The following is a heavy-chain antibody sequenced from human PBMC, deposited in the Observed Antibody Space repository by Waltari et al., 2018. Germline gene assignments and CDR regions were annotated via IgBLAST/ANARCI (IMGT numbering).Heavy chain of an antibody. CDR2: ISTSTKYI. D-gene: IGHD4-17*01. CDR3: APTAVTYDY. V-gene: IGHV3-21*01. Sequence: EVQLVESGGGLVKPGGSLRLSWAGSGFTFSSYSLNWVRQAPGKGLEWVSCISTSTKYIRYADAVKGRFTISRDNAKNSLYLQMNNLRAEDTAVYYCAPTAVTYDYWGQGILVTVSS. CDR1: GFTFSSYS. J-gene: IGHJ4*02.